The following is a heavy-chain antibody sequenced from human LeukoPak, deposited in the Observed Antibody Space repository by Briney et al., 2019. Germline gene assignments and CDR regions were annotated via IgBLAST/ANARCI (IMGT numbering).Heavy chain of an antibody. J-gene: IGHJ4*02. V-gene: IGHV3-33*01. D-gene: IGHD5-18*01. CDR2: IWYDGSNK. CDR1: GFTFSSYG. CDR3: VRVTHSSYSYGYGHGDY. Sequence: GGALRLSCAASGFTFSSYGMHWVRQAPGKGLEWVAVIWYDGSNKYYADSVKGRFTISRDNSKNTLYLQMNSLRAEDTAVYYCVRVTHSSYSYGYGHGDYWGQGTLVTVSS.